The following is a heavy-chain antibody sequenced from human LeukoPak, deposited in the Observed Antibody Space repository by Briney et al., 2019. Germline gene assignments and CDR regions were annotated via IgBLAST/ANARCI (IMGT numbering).Heavy chain of an antibody. CDR1: GYTFTSYY. D-gene: IGHD3-22*01. J-gene: IGHJ4*02. V-gene: IGHV1-46*01. Sequence: GASVKVSCKASGYTFTSYYMHWVRQAPGQGLGWMGIINPSGGSTSYAQKFQGRVTMTRDMSTSTVYMELSSLRSEDTAVYYCARESVGYDSSGYLDYWGQGTLVTVSS. CDR3: ARESVGYDSSGYLDY. CDR2: INPSGGST.